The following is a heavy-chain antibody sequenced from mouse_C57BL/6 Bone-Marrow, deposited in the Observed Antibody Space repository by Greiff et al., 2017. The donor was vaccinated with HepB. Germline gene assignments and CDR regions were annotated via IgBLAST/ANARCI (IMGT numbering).Heavy chain of an antibody. J-gene: IGHJ3*01. Sequence: DVQLVESGGGLVKPGGSLKLSCAASGFTFSSYAMSWVRQTPEKRLEWVATISDGGSYTYYPDNVKGRFTISRDNAKNNLYLQMSHLKSEDTAMYYCASPYYYGGWFSWFAYWGQGTLVTVSA. CDR3: ASPYYYGGWFSWFAY. D-gene: IGHD1-1*01. V-gene: IGHV5-4*01. CDR2: ISDGGSYT. CDR1: GFTFSSYA.